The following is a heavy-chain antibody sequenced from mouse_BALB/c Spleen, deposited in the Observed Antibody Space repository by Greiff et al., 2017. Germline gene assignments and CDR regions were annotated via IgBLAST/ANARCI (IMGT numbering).Heavy chain of an antibody. CDR1: GFTFSGYT. CDR3: ARGYRYDDGVFDY. J-gene: IGHJ2*01. CDR2: ISSGGSYT. D-gene: IGHD2-14*01. V-gene: IGHV5-6-4*01. Sequence: EVQGVESGGGLVKPGGSLKLSCAASGFTFSGYTMSWVRQTPEKRLEWVATISSGGSYTYYPDSVKGRFTISRDNAKNTLYLQMSSLKSEDTAMYYCARGYRYDDGVFDYWGQGTTLTVSS.